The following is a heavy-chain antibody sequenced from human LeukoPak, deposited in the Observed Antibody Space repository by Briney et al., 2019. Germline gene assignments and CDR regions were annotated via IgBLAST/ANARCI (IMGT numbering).Heavy chain of an antibody. CDR1: GFTFSSYA. V-gene: IGHV3-23*01. Sequence: GGSLRLSCAASGFTFSSYAMSWVRQAPGKGLEWVSAISGSGGSTYYADSVKGRFTISRDNSKNTLYLQMNSLRAEDTAVYYCAKAANEFGELLFFFYFDYWGQGTLVTVPS. CDR3: AKAANEFGELLFFFYFDY. D-gene: IGHD3-10*01. CDR2: ISGSGGST. J-gene: IGHJ4*02.